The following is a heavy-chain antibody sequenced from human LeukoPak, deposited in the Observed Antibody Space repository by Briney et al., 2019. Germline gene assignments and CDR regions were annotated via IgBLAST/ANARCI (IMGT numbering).Heavy chain of an antibody. V-gene: IGHV1-69*01. Sequence: SSVKFSCKASGGTFSSYAISWVRQAPGQGLEWMGGIIPIFGTANYAQKFQGRVTITADESTSTAYMELSSLRSEDTAVYYCARGSIAARPFDYWGQGTLVAVSS. CDR2: IIPIFGTA. J-gene: IGHJ4*02. CDR1: GGTFSSYA. CDR3: ARGSIAARPFDY. D-gene: IGHD6-6*01.